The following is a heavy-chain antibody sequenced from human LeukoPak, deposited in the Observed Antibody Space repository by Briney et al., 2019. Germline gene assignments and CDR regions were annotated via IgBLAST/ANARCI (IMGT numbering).Heavy chain of an antibody. CDR1: GFTFSTYA. Sequence: PGGSLRLSCAASGFTFSTYAMSWVRPTPGKGLEWVSVVSGSGSSTYYADSVTGRFTISRDNSKNTVYLQMSSLRAEDTAVYYCARILAAAGTDYWGQGTLVTVSS. CDR2: VSGSGSST. J-gene: IGHJ4*02. CDR3: ARILAAAGTDY. D-gene: IGHD6-13*01. V-gene: IGHV3-23*01.